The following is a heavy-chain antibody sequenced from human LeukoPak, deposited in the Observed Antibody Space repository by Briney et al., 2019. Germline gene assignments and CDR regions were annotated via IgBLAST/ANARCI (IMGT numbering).Heavy chain of an antibody. Sequence: GGSLRLSCAASGFTFSSYSMNWVRQAPGKGLEWVSSISSSSSYIYYADSVKGRFTISRDNAKNSLYLQMNSLRAEDTAVYYCARVGGGSYYFDYWGQGTLVTVSS. J-gene: IGHJ4*02. CDR3: ARVGGGSYYFDY. D-gene: IGHD2-15*01. CDR2: ISSSSSYI. V-gene: IGHV3-21*01. CDR1: GFTFSSYS.